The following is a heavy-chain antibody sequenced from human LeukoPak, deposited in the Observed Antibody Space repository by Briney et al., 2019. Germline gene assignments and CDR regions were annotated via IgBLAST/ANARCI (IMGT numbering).Heavy chain of an antibody. Sequence: GASVKVSCKASGYTFTSSGISWVRQAPGQGLEWMGWISAYKGNTNYAQKLQGRVTMTTDTSTSTAYMELRSLRSDDTAVYYCAREEYDILTGFRVGWFDPWGQGTLVTVSS. D-gene: IGHD3-9*01. CDR2: ISAYKGNT. CDR1: GYTFTSSG. CDR3: AREEYDILTGFRVGWFDP. V-gene: IGHV1-18*01. J-gene: IGHJ5*02.